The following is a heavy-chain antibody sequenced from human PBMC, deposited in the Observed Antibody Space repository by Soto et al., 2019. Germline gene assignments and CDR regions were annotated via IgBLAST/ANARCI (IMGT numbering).Heavy chain of an antibody. D-gene: IGHD4-17*01. CDR1: GYTFTSYG. J-gene: IGHJ6*02. CDR3: AGLYGDYYYYYGMDV. V-gene: IGHV1-18*01. Sequence: QVQLVQSGAEVKKPGASVKVSCKASGYTFTSYGISWVRQAPGQGLEWMGWISAYNGNTNYAQKLQGRVTMTTDTSTSTAYMERRSLRSDDTAVYYCAGLYGDYYYYYGMDVWGQGTTVTVSS. CDR2: ISAYNGNT.